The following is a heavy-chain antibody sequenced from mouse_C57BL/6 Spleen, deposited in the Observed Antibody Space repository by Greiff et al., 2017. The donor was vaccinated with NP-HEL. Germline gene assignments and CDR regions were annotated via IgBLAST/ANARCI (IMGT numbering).Heavy chain of an antibody. CDR3: AKKKGYDDYAMDY. J-gene: IGHJ4*01. D-gene: IGHD2-2*01. CDR2: IWRGGST. Sequence: VKLQESGPGLVQPSQSLSITCTVSGFSLTSYGVHWVRQSPGKGLEWLGVIWRGGSTDYNAAFMSRLSITKDNSKSQVFLKMNSLQADDTAIYYCAKKKGYDDYAMDYWGQGTSVTVSS. CDR1: GFSLTSYG. V-gene: IGHV2-5*01.